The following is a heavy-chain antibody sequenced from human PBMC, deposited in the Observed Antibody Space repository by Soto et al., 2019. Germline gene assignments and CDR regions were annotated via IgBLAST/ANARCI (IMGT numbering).Heavy chain of an antibody. CDR2: ISSSSSDI. J-gene: IGHJ2*01. Sequence: EVQLVESGGGLVKPGGSLRLSCAASGFTFSSYSMNWVRQAPGKGLEWVSYISSSSSDIDYADSVKGRFTITRDNAKNPLYLQMNSLRAEDTAVYDCARGVTLYSGSWHPNLYFGLWGRGTLVTVSS. D-gene: IGHD6-13*01. CDR1: GFTFSSYS. V-gene: IGHV3-21*01. CDR3: ARGVTLYSGSWHPNLYFGL.